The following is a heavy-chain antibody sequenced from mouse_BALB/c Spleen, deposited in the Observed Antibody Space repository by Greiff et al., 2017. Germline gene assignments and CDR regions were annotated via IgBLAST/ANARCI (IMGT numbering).Heavy chain of an antibody. V-gene: IGHV5-6*01. CDR3: ARPDYDLYFDY. J-gene: IGHJ2*01. CDR2: ISSGGSYT. Sequence: EVQGVESGGDLVKPGGSLKLSCAASGFTFSSYGMSWVRQTPDKRLEWVATISSGGSYTYYPDSVKGRFTISRDNAKNTLYLQMSSLKSEDTAMYYCARPDYDLYFDYWGQGTTLTVSS. D-gene: IGHD2-4*01. CDR1: GFTFSSYG.